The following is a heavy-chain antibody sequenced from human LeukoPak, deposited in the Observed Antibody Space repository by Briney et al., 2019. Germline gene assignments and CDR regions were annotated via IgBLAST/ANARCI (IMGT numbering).Heavy chain of an antibody. J-gene: IGHJ4*02. CDR3: ARAWVVGVPGCDY. Sequence: GGSLRLSCAASGFTFSSYWMNWARQAPGKGLEWVASINHNGNVNYYVDSVKGRFTISRDNAKNPLYLQMSNLRAEDTAVYYCARAWVVGVPGCDYWGQGTLVTVSS. CDR1: GFTFSSYW. D-gene: IGHD1-26*01. V-gene: IGHV3-7*03. CDR2: INHNGNVN.